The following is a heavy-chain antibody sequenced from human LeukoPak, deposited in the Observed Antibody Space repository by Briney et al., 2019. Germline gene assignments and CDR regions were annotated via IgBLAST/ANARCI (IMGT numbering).Heavy chain of an antibody. CDR2: IRSKAYGGTT. CDR1: GFTFGYYA. V-gene: IGHV3-49*03. Sequence: GGSLRLSCTASGFTFGYYAMSWFRQAPGKGLVWVGFIRSKAYGGTTEYAASVKGRFTISTDDSKSIAYLQLNSLKTEDKAVYSCTRDNGIQLWFDFWAKGTLVTVSS. D-gene: IGHD5-18*01. J-gene: IGHJ4*02. CDR3: TRDNGIQLWFDF.